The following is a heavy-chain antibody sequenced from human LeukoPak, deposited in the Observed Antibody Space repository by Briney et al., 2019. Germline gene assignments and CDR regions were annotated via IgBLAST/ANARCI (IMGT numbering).Heavy chain of an antibody. V-gene: IGHV4-59*08. D-gene: IGHD2-15*01. CDR3: ARHFCSGGSCYPPAPEMDV. CDR2: IYYSGST. J-gene: IGHJ6*02. CDR1: GGSISSYY. Sequence: SETLSLTCTVSGGSISSYYWSWIRQPPGKGQEWIGYIYYSGSTNYNPSLKSRVTISVDTSKNQFSLKLSSVTAADTAVYYCARHFCSGGSCYPPAPEMDVWGQGTTVTVSS.